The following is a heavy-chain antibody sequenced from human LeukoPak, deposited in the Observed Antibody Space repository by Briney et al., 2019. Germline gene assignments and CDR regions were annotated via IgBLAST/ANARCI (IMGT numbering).Heavy chain of an antibody. CDR3: ARGQYEFYFDY. J-gene: IGHJ4*02. D-gene: IGHD2/OR15-2a*01. V-gene: IGHV3-23*01. CDR1: GFTFISQA. Sequence: GGSLRLSCAASGFTFISQAMNWVRQAPGKGLEWVSAISGTGSTIDYADSVTGRFTISRDNSANTLYLQMNSLRAEDTAVYYCARGQYEFYFDYWGQGTLVTVSS. CDR2: ISGTGSTI.